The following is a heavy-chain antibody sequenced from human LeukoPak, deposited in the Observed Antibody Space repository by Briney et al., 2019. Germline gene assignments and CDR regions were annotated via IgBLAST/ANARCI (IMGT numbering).Heavy chain of an antibody. Sequence: GRSLRLSCAASGFTFSSYGMHWVRQAPGKGLEWVSAISGSGGSTYYADSVKGRFTISRDNSKNTLYLQMNSLRAEDTAVYYCAKETSGGDCFDYWGQGTLVTVSS. V-gene: IGHV3-23*01. CDR2: ISGSGGST. CDR1: GFTFSSYG. CDR3: AKETSGGDCFDY. J-gene: IGHJ4*02.